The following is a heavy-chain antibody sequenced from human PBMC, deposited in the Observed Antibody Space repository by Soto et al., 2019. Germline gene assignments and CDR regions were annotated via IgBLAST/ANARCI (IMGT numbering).Heavy chain of an antibody. V-gene: IGHV4-4*02. Sequence: SETLSLTCVVSGGSISKTNWWSWVRQPPGKGLEWIGEIYHSGTTHYSPSLQSRVTMSVDMSKNHFSLRLSSVTAADTAVYYCAFPATADFDYWGQGTQVTVSA. D-gene: IGHD6-13*01. CDR3: AFPATADFDY. CDR1: GGSISKTNW. J-gene: IGHJ4*02. CDR2: IYHSGTT.